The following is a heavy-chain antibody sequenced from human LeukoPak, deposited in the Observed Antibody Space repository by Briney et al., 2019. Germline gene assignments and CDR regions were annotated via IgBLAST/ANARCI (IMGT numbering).Heavy chain of an antibody. CDR1: GFNVSTNY. D-gene: IGHD6-19*01. CDR2: IYRDGDT. Sequence: GGSLRLSCAASGFNVSTNYMSWVRQAPGKGLEWVSVIYRDGDTYYAASVRSGFIISSDNITNTLFLQMNSLRAEDRAVYYCTRESAVAAAGDYFAYWGQGTLVTISS. V-gene: IGHV3-53*01. CDR3: TRESAVAAAGDYFAY. J-gene: IGHJ4*02.